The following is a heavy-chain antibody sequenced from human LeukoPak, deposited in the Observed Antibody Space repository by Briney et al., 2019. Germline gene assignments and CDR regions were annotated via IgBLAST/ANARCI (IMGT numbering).Heavy chain of an antibody. J-gene: IGHJ4*02. CDR1: GFTFSSYG. V-gene: IGHV3-30*18. CDR3: AKDGVGYSYGYGVDY. Sequence: GASLRLSCAASGFTFSSYGMHWVRQAPGKGLEWVAVIPYDASTKYYADSVKGRFTISRDNSKNTLYLQMNSLRAEDTAVYYCAKDGVGYSYGYGVDYWGQGALVTVSS. D-gene: IGHD5-18*01. CDR2: IPYDASTK.